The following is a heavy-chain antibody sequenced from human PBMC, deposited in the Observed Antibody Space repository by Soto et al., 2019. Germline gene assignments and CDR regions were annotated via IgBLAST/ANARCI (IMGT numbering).Heavy chain of an antibody. J-gene: IGHJ6*02. V-gene: IGHV1-69*02. CDR1: GGTFSSYT. CDR3: ARSGDYGVDYYYYGMDV. CDR2: IIPILGIA. D-gene: IGHD4-17*01. Sequence: GASVKVSCKASGGTFSSYTISWVRQAPGQGLEWMGRIIPILGIANYAQKFQGRVTITADKSTSTAYKELSSLRSEDTAVYYCARSGDYGVDYYYYGMDVWGQGTTVTVSS.